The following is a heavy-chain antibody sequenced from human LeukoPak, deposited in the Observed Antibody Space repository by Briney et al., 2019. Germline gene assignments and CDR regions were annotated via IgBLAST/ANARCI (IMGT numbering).Heavy chain of an antibody. CDR1: GFTFSSYD. Sequence: GGSLILYCAASGFTFSSYDMSWVRQAPGKGLEWVSVICGSGGSTYYADSVQGRLTISRDNSKNTLYLEINSLRAEDTAVYYCAKGAGGRCYDRIDYWGQGTLVIVSS. CDR3: AKGAGGRCYDRIDY. V-gene: IGHV3-23*01. J-gene: IGHJ4*02. CDR2: ICGSGGST. D-gene: IGHD2-2*01.